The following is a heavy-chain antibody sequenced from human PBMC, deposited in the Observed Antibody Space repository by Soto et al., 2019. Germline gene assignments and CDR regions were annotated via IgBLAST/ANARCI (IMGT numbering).Heavy chain of an antibody. CDR3: ARGNRLWSRKDSTSSGAPYYYYYMDV. J-gene: IGHJ6*03. CDR1: GYTFTSYD. D-gene: IGHD6-6*01. V-gene: IGHV1-8*01. Sequence: GASVKVSCKASGYTFTSYDINWVRQATGQGLEWMGWMNPNSGNTGYAQKFQGRVTMTRNTSISTAYMELSSLRSEDTAVNYCARGNRLWSRKDSTSSGAPYYYYYMDVWGKGTTVTVSS. CDR2: MNPNSGNT.